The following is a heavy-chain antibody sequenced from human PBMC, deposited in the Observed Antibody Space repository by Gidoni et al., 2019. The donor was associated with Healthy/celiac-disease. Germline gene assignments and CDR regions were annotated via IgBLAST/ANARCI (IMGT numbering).Heavy chain of an antibody. CDR2: IRYDGSNK. Sequence: QVQLVESGGGVVQPGGSLRLHCAASGFTFSSYCMHCVRQAPGKRLEGVAFIRYDGSNKYYADSVKGRFTISRDNSKNTLYLQMSSLRAEDTAVYYCAKRAGVGWFDPWGQGTLVTVSS. CDR3: AKRAGVGWFDP. D-gene: IGHD1-26*01. CDR1: GFTFSSYC. J-gene: IGHJ5*02. V-gene: IGHV3-30*02.